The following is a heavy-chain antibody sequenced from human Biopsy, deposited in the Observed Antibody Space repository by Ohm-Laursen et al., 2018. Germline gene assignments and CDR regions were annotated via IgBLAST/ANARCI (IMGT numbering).Heavy chain of an antibody. D-gene: IGHD3-3*02. J-gene: IGHJ4*02. V-gene: IGHV3-11*01. Sequence: GSLRLSRTASGFTFSDYNMNWYWRAPGQGLGWVLYIHKDSTTEYYADSVTARFSIFRDNTQKSLYLQMNSLRAEDTAVYYCGSDRRDWQHFFDYWGQGTEVIVSS. CDR2: IHKDSTTE. CDR1: GFTFSDYN. CDR3: GSDRRDWQHFFDY.